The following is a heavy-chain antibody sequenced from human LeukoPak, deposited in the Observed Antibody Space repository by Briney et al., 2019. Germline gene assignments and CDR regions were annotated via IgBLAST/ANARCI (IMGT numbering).Heavy chain of an antibody. CDR3: AKDGMDFVTTVTVIDY. J-gene: IGHJ4*02. CDR2: ISYDGSNK. D-gene: IGHD4-17*01. Sequence: GGSLRLSCAASGVTFRSYGMHWVRQAPGKGLEWVAVISYDGSNKYYADSVKGRFTISRDNSKNTLYLQMNSLRAEDTAVYYCAKDGMDFVTTVTVIDYWGQGTLVTVSS. CDR1: GVTFRSYG. V-gene: IGHV3-30*18.